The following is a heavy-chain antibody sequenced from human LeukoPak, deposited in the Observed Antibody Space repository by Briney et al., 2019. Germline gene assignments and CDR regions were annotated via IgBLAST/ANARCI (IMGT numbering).Heavy chain of an antibody. D-gene: IGHD3-16*02. V-gene: IGHV4-61*02. J-gene: IGHJ4*02. CDR2: IYTSGRT. CDR1: GGSITFGSYY. CDR3: ARARVIPASFDD. Sequence: SQTLSLTCTVSGGSITFGSYYWTWIRQAAGKGLEWLGRIYTSGRTYYNPSLRSRVTISMDTSMNQLSLRLNSVTAADTAVYYCARARVIPASFDDWGQGNLVTVSS.